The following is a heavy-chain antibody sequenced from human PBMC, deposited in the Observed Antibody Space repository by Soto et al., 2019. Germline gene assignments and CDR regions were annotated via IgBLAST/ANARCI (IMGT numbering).Heavy chain of an antibody. CDR3: ARTVARMDLDY. Sequence: QVTLKESGPVLVKPTETLTLTCTVSGFSLSNARMGVSWIRQPPGKALEWLAHIFSNDETAYSTSLKTRLTISKDTSTSQVVLTMANMDPVDTATYYCARTVARMDLDYWGQGTLVTVSS. D-gene: IGHD2-15*01. V-gene: IGHV2-26*01. J-gene: IGHJ4*02. CDR2: IFSNDET. CDR1: GFSLSNARMG.